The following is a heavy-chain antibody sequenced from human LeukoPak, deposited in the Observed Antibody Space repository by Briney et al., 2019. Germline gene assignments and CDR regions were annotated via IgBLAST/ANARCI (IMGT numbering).Heavy chain of an antibody. V-gene: IGHV3-21*01. CDR2: ISSSSGSYT. CDR3: AKGEAAAGGY. CDR1: GFIFNTYS. D-gene: IGHD6-13*01. J-gene: IGHJ4*02. Sequence: GSLRLSCAASGFIFNTYSMNWVRQAPGKGLEWVSSISSSSGSYTYYADSVKGRFTISRDNARNSLYLQMNSLRAEDTAVYYCAKGEAAAGGYWGQGTLVTVSS.